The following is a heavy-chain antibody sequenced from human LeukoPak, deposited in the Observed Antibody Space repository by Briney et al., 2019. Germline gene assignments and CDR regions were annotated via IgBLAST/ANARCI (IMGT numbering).Heavy chain of an antibody. J-gene: IGHJ4*02. D-gene: IGHD3-22*01. V-gene: IGHV3-15*01. Sequence: GGSLRLSCAASGFTFSNAWISWVRQAPGKGLEWVGRIKSKTDGGTTDYAAPVKGRFTISRDDSKNTLYLQMNSLKTEDTAVYYCTTVHSYYYDSSGYPYFDYWGQGTLVTVSS. CDR2: IKSKTDGGTT. CDR1: GFTFSNAW. CDR3: TTVHSYYYDSSGYPYFDY.